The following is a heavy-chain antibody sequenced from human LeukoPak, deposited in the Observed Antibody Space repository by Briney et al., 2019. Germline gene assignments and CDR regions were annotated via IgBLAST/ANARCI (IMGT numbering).Heavy chain of an antibody. CDR1: GFNFSIYS. Sequence: PGGSLRLSCAASGFNFSIYSMNWVRQAPGKGLEWVSYITRSSTTIYYADSVKGRFTISRDNSKNTLYLQMNSLRAEDTAVYYCAKDEWRCSSTSCRPEDYWGQGTLVTVSS. D-gene: IGHD2-2*01. CDR3: AKDEWRCSSTSCRPEDY. J-gene: IGHJ4*02. V-gene: IGHV3-48*01. CDR2: ITRSSTTI.